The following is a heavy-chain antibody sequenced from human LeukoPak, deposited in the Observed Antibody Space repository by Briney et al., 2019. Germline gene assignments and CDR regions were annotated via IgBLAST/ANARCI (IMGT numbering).Heavy chain of an antibody. CDR3: ARDVVAGYFDY. D-gene: IGHD6-19*01. V-gene: IGHV4-59*01. Sequence: SETLSLTCTVSGGSIRSYYWSWIRQPPGKGLEWIGYIYYSGSTNYNPSLKSRVTISVDTSKNQFSLKLSSVTAADTAVYYCARDVVAGYFDYWGQGTLVTVSS. CDR1: GGSIRSYY. CDR2: IYYSGST. J-gene: IGHJ4*02.